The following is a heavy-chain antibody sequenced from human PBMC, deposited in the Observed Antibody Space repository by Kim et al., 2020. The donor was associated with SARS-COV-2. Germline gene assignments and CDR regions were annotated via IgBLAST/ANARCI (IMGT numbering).Heavy chain of an antibody. D-gene: IGHD5-18*01. CDR3: AKVVDTAMDDYYFDY. CDR2: ISYDGSNK. CDR1: GFTFSSYG. Sequence: GGSLRLSCAASGFTFSSYGMHWVRQAPGKGLEWVAVISYDGSNKYYADSVKGRFTISRDNSKNTLYLQMNSLRAEDTAVYYCAKVVDTAMDDYYFDYWGQGTLVTVSS. J-gene: IGHJ4*02. V-gene: IGHV3-30*18.